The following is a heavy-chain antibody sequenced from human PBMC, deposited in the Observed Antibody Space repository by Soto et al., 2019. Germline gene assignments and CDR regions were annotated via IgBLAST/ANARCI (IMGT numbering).Heavy chain of an antibody. CDR3: ARVSLRFLEWLSIPNWFDP. Sequence: SETLSLTCTVSGGSISSSSYYWRWIRQPPGKGLEWIGSIYYSGSTYYNPSLKSRVTISVDTSKNQFSLKLSSVTAADTFVYYCARVSLRFLEWLSIPNWFDPWGQGTLVT. CDR1: GGSISSSSYY. D-gene: IGHD3-3*01. V-gene: IGHV4-39*01. CDR2: IYYSGST. J-gene: IGHJ5*02.